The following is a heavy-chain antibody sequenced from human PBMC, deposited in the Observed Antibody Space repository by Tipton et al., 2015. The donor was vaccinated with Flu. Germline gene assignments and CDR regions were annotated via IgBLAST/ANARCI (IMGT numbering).Heavy chain of an antibody. CDR1: GFSISSGYY. CDR2: VYYRGST. D-gene: IGHD2-2*01. Sequence: GLVKPSETLSLTCAVSGFSISSGYYWGWIRQPPGKGLEWVGTVYYRGSTYYTPSLKSRVTISVDTSKNLFSLKLDSVTAADTAVYYCARGVPAAIGEAHFDYWGQGSLVTVSS. V-gene: IGHV4-38-2*01. CDR3: ARGVPAAIGEAHFDY. J-gene: IGHJ4*02.